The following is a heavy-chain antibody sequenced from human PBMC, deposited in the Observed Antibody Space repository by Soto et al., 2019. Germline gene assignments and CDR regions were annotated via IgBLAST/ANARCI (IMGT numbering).Heavy chain of an antibody. J-gene: IGHJ6*02. V-gene: IGHV1-69*13. CDR3: ARGDTAMVQVYYYGMDV. CDR2: IIPIFGTA. CDR1: RVSIRSNA. Sequence: PVPVSCEDSRVSIRSNAISWVRQAHGQGLEWMGGIIPIFGTANYAQKFQGRVTITADESTSTAYMELSSLRSEDTAVYYCARGDTAMVQVYYYGMDVWVQGTTVTVSS. D-gene: IGHD5-18*01.